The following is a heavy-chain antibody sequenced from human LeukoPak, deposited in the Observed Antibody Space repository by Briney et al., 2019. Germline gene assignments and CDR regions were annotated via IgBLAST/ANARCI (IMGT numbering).Heavy chain of an antibody. D-gene: IGHD5-24*01. CDR2: IYHSGST. Sequence: PSETLSLTCAVSCSSISSGYYWGWIRQPPGKGLEWMGSIYHSGSTYYNPSLKSRVTISGDASKHQFSLKLSSVTAADTAVYYCARLRKRWLQLGGWFDPWGQGTLVTVSS. CDR3: ARLRKRWLQLGGWFDP. J-gene: IGHJ5*02. V-gene: IGHV4-38-2*01. CDR1: CSSISSGYY.